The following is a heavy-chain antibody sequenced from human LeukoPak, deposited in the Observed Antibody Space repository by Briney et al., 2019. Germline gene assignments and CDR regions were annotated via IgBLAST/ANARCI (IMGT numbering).Heavy chain of an antibody. CDR3: ARRGGSGVRGDYYFDY. CDR1: GGSISSSNSF. V-gene: IGHV4-39*01. J-gene: IGHJ4*02. Sequence: SETLSLTCTVSGGSISSSNSFWGWIRQPPGKGLEWIASIDYSGGVYYNPSLKSRVTISVDTSKNQFSLKVNSVTAADTAVYYCARRGGSGVRGDYYFDYWGQGTLATVSS. D-gene: IGHD3-10*01. CDR2: IDYSGGV.